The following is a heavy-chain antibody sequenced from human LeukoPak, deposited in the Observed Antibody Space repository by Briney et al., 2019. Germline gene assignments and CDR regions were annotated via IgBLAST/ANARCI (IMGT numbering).Heavy chain of an antibody. V-gene: IGHV3-53*01. D-gene: IGHD4-11*01. Sequence: PGGSLRLSCAASGFTVSSNYMSWVRQAPEKGLEWVSVIYSGGSTYYVDSVKGRFTISRDNSKNTLYLQTNSLRAEDTAVYYCASSTVGYYGMDVWGQGTTVTVSS. CDR2: IYSGGST. CDR3: ASSTVGYYGMDV. J-gene: IGHJ6*02. CDR1: GFTVSSNY.